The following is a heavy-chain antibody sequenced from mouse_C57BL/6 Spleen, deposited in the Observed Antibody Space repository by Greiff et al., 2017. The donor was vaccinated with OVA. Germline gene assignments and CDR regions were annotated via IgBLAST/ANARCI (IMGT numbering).Heavy chain of an antibody. CDR1: GFTFSDYG. CDR3: ARPPYGRSYAFDY. D-gene: IGHD1-1*01. V-gene: IGHV5-17*01. Sequence: EVQVVESGGGLVKPGGSLKLSCAASGFTFSDYGMHWVRQAPEKGLEWVAYISSGSSTIYYADTVKGRFTISRDNAKNTLFLQMTSLRSEDTAMDYCARPPYGRSYAFDYWGQGTTPTVPP. J-gene: IGHJ2*01. CDR2: ISSGSSTI.